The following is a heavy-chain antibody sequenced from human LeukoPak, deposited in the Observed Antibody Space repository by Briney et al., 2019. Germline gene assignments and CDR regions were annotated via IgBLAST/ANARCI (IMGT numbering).Heavy chain of an antibody. D-gene: IGHD6-19*01. V-gene: IGHV4-4*07. CDR3: ARQWGSGWQNWFDP. CDR1: GVSISSYF. J-gene: IGHJ5*02. Sequence: SETLSLTCTVSGVSISSYFWSWIRQPAGKGLEWIGHIYTSGNTNYSPSLKSRVTMSADTSKNQFSLKLSSVTAADTAVYYCARQWGSGWQNWFDPWGQGTLVTVSS. CDR2: IYTSGNT.